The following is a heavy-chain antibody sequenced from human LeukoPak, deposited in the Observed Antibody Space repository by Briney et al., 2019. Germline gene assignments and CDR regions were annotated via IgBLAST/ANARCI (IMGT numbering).Heavy chain of an antibody. CDR1: GFTVSSNY. V-gene: IGHV3-53*04. Sequence: GGSLRLSCAASGFTVSSNYMSWVRQAPGKGLEWVSVIYSGGSTYYADSVKGRFTIPRHNSKNTLYLQMNSLRAEDTAVYYCARTSVADPYYYYYGMDVWGQGTTVTVSS. CDR3: ARTSVADPYYYYYGMDV. D-gene: IGHD6-19*01. CDR2: IYSGGST. J-gene: IGHJ6*02.